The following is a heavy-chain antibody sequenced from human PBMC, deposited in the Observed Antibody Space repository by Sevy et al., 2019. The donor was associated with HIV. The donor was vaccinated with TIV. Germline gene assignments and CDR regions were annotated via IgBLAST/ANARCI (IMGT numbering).Heavy chain of an antibody. CDR1: GYTFTGQY. CDR3: ASDFRLRGYSYGSFDY. CDR2: INPKSGDS. J-gene: IGHJ4*02. D-gene: IGHD5-18*01. V-gene: IGHV1-2*02. Sequence: ASVKVSCKASGYTFTGQYIHWVRQAPGQGLEWMGWINPKSGDSKYAQKFQGRVTMTRDTSITTAYMEVSGLTSDDTAIYYCASDFRLRGYSYGSFDYWGQGTLVTVSS.